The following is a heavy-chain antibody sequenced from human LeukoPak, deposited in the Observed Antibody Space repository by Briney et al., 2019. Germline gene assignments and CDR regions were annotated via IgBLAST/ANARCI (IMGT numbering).Heavy chain of an antibody. CDR3: ARDVGYGDYQGYFDY. CDR2: INHSGST. Sequence: SETLSLTCAVYGGSFSGYYWSWIRQPPGKGLEWIGEINHSGSTNYNPSLKSRVTISVDTSKNQFSLKLSSVTAADTAVYYCARDVGYGDYQGYFDYWGQGTLVTVSS. V-gene: IGHV4-34*01. D-gene: IGHD4-17*01. CDR1: GGSFSGYY. J-gene: IGHJ4*02.